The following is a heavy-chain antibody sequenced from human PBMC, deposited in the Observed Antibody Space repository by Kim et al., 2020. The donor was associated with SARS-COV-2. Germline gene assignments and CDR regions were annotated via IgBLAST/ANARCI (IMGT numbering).Heavy chain of an antibody. J-gene: IGHJ4*02. CDR1: GGSISSGGYY. Sequence: SETLSLTCTVSGGSISSGGYYWSWIRQHPGKGLEWIGYIYYSGSTYYNPSLKSRVTISVDTSKNQFSLKLSSVTAADTAVYYCARVQKWSNFDYWGQGTLVTVSS. V-gene: IGHV4-31*03. D-gene: IGHD2-15*01. CDR3: ARVQKWSNFDY. CDR2: IYYSGST.